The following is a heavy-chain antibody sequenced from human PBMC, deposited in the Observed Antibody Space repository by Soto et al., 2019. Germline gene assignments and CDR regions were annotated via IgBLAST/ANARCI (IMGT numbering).Heavy chain of an antibody. Sequence: SETLSLTCTVSGGSISSSSYYWGWIRQPPGKGLEWIGSIYYSGSTYYNPSLKSRVTISVDTSKNQFSLKLSSVTAADTAVYYCARHELTGYCSSTSCPFDPWGQGTLVTVSS. CDR1: GGSISSSSYY. J-gene: IGHJ5*02. CDR3: ARHELTGYCSSTSCPFDP. CDR2: IYYSGST. D-gene: IGHD2-2*01. V-gene: IGHV4-39*01.